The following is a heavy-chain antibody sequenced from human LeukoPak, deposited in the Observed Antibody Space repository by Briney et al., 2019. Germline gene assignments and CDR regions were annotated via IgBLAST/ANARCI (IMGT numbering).Heavy chain of an antibody. Sequence: SETLSLTCTVSGDSVSNGNYYWSWLRQPPGKALEWIGYIYYTGSTYYNSSLEGRVTVSVDTSRNQFSVKLSSVTAADTAVYYCARSQNYYGSGDYWSQGTLVTVSS. CDR3: ARSQNYYGSGDY. J-gene: IGHJ4*02. D-gene: IGHD3-10*01. CDR2: IYYTGST. V-gene: IGHV4-61*01. CDR1: GDSVSNGNYY.